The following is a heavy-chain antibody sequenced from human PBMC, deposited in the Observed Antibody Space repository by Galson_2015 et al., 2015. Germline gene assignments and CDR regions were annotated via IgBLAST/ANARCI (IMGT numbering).Heavy chain of an antibody. CDR1: GYTFTSHG. Sequence: QSGAEVKKPGASVKVSCKASGYTFTSHGISWVRQAPGQGLEWMGWISAYNGNTNYAQKFQGRVTMTTDTSTSTVYMELRSLRSDDTAVYYCARGFSGSSTTALDYWGQGTLVTVSS. V-gene: IGHV1-18*04. J-gene: IGHJ4*02. CDR2: ISAYNGNT. D-gene: IGHD1-26*01. CDR3: ARGFSGSSTTALDY.